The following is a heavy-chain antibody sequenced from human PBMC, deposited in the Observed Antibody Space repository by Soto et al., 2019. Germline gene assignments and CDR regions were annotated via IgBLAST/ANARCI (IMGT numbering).Heavy chain of an antibody. D-gene: IGHD6-19*01. CDR1: GGSISSSSYF. Sequence: SETLSLTSPVSGGSISSSSYFWGWIRQPPGKGLEWIGSIYYSGSTYYNPSLKSRVTISVDTSKNQFSLRLSSVTAADTAVYYCARHGPPGSSGWYEEANYYYGLDVWGQGTTVTVSS. CDR3: ARHGPPGSSGWYEEANYYYGLDV. J-gene: IGHJ6*02. V-gene: IGHV4-39*01. CDR2: IYYSGST.